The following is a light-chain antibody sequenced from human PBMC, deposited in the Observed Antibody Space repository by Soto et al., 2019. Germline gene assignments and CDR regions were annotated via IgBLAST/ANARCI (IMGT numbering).Light chain of an antibody. V-gene: IGKV3-20*01. J-gene: IGKJ1*01. CDR1: HTISSSY. CDR2: GIS. CDR3: QQYVTSSPRT. Sequence: EIELTQSPGTLYLSPGERATLSCRASHTISSSYLAWYQQKPGQAPRLLMYGISRRATGIPDRFSGSGSGTDFTLTITRLEPEDFAVYYCQQYVTSSPRTFGQGTKVDIK.